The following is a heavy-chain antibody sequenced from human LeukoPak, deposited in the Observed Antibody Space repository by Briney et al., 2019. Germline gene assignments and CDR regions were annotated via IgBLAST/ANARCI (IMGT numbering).Heavy chain of an antibody. V-gene: IGHV4-59*01. CDR3: AREGVDPFDI. D-gene: IGHD3/OR15-3a*01. CDR2: IYYSGST. CDR1: GGSFSGYY. Sequence: PSETLSLTCAVYGGSFSGYYWSWIRQPPGKGLEWIGYIYYSGSTNYNPSLKSRVTISVDTSKNQFSLKLSSVTAADTAVYYCAREGVDPFDIWGQGTMVTVSS. J-gene: IGHJ3*02.